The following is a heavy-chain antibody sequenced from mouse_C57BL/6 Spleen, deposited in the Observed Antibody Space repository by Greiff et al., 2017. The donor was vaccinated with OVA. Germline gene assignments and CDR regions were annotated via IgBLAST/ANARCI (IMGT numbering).Heavy chain of an antibody. CDR2: INPSNGGT. Sequence: VQLQQPGTELVKPGASVKLSCKASGYTFTSYWMHWVKQRPGQGLEWIGNINPSNGGTNYNEKFKSKATLTVDKSSSTAYMQLSSLTSEDSAVYYCASYPGYDYDVYAMDYWGQGTSVTVSS. D-gene: IGHD2-4*01. V-gene: IGHV1-53*01. CDR3: ASYPGYDYDVYAMDY. CDR1: GYTFTSYW. J-gene: IGHJ4*01.